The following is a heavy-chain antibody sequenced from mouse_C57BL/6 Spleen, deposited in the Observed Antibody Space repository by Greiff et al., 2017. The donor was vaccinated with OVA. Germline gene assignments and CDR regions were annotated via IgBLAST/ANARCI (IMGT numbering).Heavy chain of an antibody. CDR1: GYTFTSYW. CDR3: ARSGSSGDYFDD. CDR2: IYPGSGST. Sequence: QVQLKQPGAELVKPGASVKMSCKASGYTFTSYWINWVKQRPGQGLEWIGDIYPGSGSTNYNEKFKSKATLTVDTSSSTAYMQLSSLTSEDSAVYYCARSGSSGDYFDDWGQGTTLTVSS. D-gene: IGHD1-1*01. V-gene: IGHV1-55*01. J-gene: IGHJ2*01.